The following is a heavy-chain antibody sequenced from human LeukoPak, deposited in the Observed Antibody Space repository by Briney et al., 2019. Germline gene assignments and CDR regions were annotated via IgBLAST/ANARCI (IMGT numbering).Heavy chain of an antibody. CDR2: ISSSGSTI. J-gene: IGHJ2*01. V-gene: IGHV3-48*03. Sequence: PGGSLRLSCAASGFTFSSYEMNWVRQAPGKGLEWVSYISSSGSTIYYADSVKGRFTISRDNAKNSLYLQMNSLRAEDTAVYYCAKETNIYYSGWFFDLWGRGTLVTVSS. D-gene: IGHD1-26*01. CDR1: GFTFSSYE. CDR3: AKETNIYYSGWFFDL.